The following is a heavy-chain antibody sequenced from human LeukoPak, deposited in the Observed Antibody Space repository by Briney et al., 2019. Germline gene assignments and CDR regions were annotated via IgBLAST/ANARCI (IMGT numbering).Heavy chain of an antibody. CDR3: AASTAAAGILDYYYYYMDV. Sequence: SVKVSCKASGGTFSSYAISWVRQAPGQGLEWMGRIIPIFGTANYAQKFQGRVTITTDESTSTAYMELSSLRSEDTAVYYCAASTAAAGILDYYYYYMDVWGKGTTVTVSS. D-gene: IGHD6-13*01. V-gene: IGHV1-69*05. CDR1: GGTFSSYA. CDR2: IIPIFGTA. J-gene: IGHJ6*03.